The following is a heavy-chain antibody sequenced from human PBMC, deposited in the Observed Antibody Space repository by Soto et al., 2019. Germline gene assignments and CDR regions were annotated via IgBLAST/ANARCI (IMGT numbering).Heavy chain of an antibody. D-gene: IGHD3-3*01. V-gene: IGHV3-9*01. CDR3: AKDYDFWSGCFDY. Sequence: EVQLVESGGGLVQPGRSLRLSCAASGFTFDDYAMHWVRQAPGKGLEWVSGISWNSGTIGYAASVRGRFTISRDNAKNSLYLQMNSLRAEDTALYYCAKDYDFWSGCFDYWDQGTLVTVSS. CDR2: ISWNSGTI. CDR1: GFTFDDYA. J-gene: IGHJ4*02.